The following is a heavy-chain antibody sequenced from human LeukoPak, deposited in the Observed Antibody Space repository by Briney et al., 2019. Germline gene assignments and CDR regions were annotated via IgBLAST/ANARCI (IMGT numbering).Heavy chain of an antibody. CDR3: ARQDGDYPYYFDY. CDR1: GFTFSSYW. Sequence: PGGSLRLSCAASGFTFSSYWMSWVRQAPGKGLEWVANIKQDGSEKYYVDSVKGRFTISRDNAKNSLYLQMNSLRAEDTAVYYCARQDGDYPYYFDYWGQGTLVTVSS. V-gene: IGHV3-7*01. CDR2: IKQDGSEK. J-gene: IGHJ4*02. D-gene: IGHD4-17*01.